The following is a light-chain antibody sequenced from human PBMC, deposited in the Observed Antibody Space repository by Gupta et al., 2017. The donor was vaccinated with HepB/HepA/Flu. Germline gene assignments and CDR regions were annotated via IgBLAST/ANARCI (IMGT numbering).Light chain of an antibody. CDR2: DAS. Sequence: EIVLTQSPATLSLSPGERATLSCRASQSVSSYLAWYQQKPGQAPRLIIYDASNRAIGIPDRFSGSGYEKDFTRTSSSRENEDFAVYYVHHRSTLLTFGGGTKVEIK. CDR3: HHRSTLLT. CDR1: QSVSSY. J-gene: IGKJ4*01. V-gene: IGKV3-11*01.